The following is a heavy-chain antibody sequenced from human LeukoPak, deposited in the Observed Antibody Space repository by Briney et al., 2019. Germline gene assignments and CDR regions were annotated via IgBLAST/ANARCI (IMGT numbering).Heavy chain of an antibody. CDR2: ISGSGGST. Sequence: GGSLRLSCAASGFTFSSYAMSWVRQAPGKGLEWVSAISGSGGSTYYADSVKGRFTISRDNSKNTLYLQMNSLRAEDTAVYYCAKALDIVVVVAATGFDPWGQGTLVTVSS. D-gene: IGHD2-15*01. V-gene: IGHV3-23*01. CDR3: AKALDIVVVVAATGFDP. J-gene: IGHJ5*02. CDR1: GFTFSSYA.